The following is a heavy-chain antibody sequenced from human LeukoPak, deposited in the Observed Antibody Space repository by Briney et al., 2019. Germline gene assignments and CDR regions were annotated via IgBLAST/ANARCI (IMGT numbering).Heavy chain of an antibody. J-gene: IGHJ4*02. V-gene: IGHV3-30*02. CDR1: GFTFSTNY. Sequence: GGSLRLSCAASGFTFSTNYVSWVRQAPGKGLEWVAFIRYDGSNKYYADSVKGRFTISRDNSKNTLYLQMNSLRAEDTAVYYCAKDGYYYGSGSYPQYYFDYWGQGTLVTVSS. CDR2: IRYDGSNK. CDR3: AKDGYYYGSGSYPQYYFDY. D-gene: IGHD3-10*01.